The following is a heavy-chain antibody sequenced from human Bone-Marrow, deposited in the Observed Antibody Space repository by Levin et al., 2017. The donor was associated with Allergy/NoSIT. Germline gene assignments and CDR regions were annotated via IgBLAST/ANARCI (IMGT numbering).Heavy chain of an antibody. CDR1: GFTFSSYS. CDR3: AREAVSGSYYGTDY. CDR2: ISSSSSYI. D-gene: IGHD1-26*01. Sequence: GESLKISCAASGFTFSSYSMNWVRQAPGKGLEWVSSISSSSSYIYYADSVKGRFTISRDNAKNSLYLQMNSLRAEDTAVYYCAREAVSGSYYGTDYWGQGTLVTVSS. J-gene: IGHJ4*02. V-gene: IGHV3-21*01.